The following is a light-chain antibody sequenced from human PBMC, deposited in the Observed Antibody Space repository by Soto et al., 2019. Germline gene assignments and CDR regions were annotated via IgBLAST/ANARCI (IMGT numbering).Light chain of an antibody. Sequence: QSVLTQPASVSGSPGQTITISCTGTSSDVGGYAYVSWYQQYPGKVPKLVISEVSNRPSGVSHRFSGSRSGNTASQTISGLQAEDEADYHCSSYTSRTTPVFGGGTKLTVL. CDR3: SSYTSRTTPV. CDR2: EVS. J-gene: IGLJ2*01. V-gene: IGLV2-14*01. CDR1: SSDVGGYAY.